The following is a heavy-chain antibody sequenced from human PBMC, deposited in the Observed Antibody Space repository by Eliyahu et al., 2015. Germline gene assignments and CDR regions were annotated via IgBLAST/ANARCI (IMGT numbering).Heavy chain of an antibody. CDR3: AKRHYYDSRGWFDP. D-gene: IGHD3-16*01. V-gene: IGHV2-5*02. J-gene: IGHJ5*02. CDR2: IFWDDNK. CDR1: XFSXXXYAMX. Sequence: QITLKESGPALVKPTQTLTLTCNXSXFSXXXYAMXVGWIRQPPGKALEWLASIFWDDNKRYSPSLSSRLTITKDTSKNQVVLTMTNMDPVDTGTYYCAKRHYYDSRGWFDPWGQGTLVTVSS.